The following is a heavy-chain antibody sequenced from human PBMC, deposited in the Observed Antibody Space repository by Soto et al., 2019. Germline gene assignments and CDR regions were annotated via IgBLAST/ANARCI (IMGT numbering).Heavy chain of an antibody. Sequence: GDSLKISVNGSGYSFTSYWISWVLQMPVKGLEWMGRIDPSDSYTNYSPSFQGHVTISADKSISTAYLQWSSLKASDTAMYYCARERAARLGNYYYGMDVWGQGTTVTVSS. V-gene: IGHV5-10-1*01. J-gene: IGHJ6*02. CDR3: ARERAARLGNYYYGMDV. CDR1: GYSFTSYW. D-gene: IGHD6-6*01. CDR2: IDPSDSYT.